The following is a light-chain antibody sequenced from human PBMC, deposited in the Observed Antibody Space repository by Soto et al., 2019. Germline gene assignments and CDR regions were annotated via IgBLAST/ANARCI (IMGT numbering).Light chain of an antibody. CDR2: DAS. CDR1: QDSGNY. V-gene: IGKV1-33*01. Sequence: DIQITQSPSSLSASVGDRVTITCQASQDSGNYLNWYQQRPGKAPKLLILDASSLDTGVPSRFSGSGSGTDFTFTISSMQSEDIATYYCQQYYNVPITFGQGTRLEIK. J-gene: IGKJ5*01. CDR3: QQYYNVPIT.